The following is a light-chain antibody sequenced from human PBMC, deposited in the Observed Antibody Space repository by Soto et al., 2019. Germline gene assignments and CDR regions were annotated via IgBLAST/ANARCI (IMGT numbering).Light chain of an antibody. J-gene: IGLJ1*01. CDR1: SSNIGSNS. V-gene: IGLV1-44*01. CDR2: SND. Sequence: QSVLTQPPSASGTPGQRVTISGSGSSSNIGSNSVNWYQQLPGTAPKLLIYSNDRRPSGVPDRFSGSKSGTSASLAISGLQSEDEADYYCAAWDDSLNGYVFGTGTKVTVL. CDR3: AAWDDSLNGYV.